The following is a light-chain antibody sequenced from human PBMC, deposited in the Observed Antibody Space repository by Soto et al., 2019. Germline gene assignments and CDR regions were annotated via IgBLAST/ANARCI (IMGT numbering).Light chain of an antibody. CDR2: EVS. Sequence: QSALTQPSSVSGSPGQSITISCTGTSSDVGAYNYVSWYQQHPGKAPKLIIYEVSNRPSGVSNRFSGSKSGNTASLTISGLQAEDEADYYCSSYTSIANLVFGGGTK. V-gene: IGLV2-14*01. J-gene: IGLJ2*01. CDR3: SSYTSIANLV. CDR1: SSDVGAYNY.